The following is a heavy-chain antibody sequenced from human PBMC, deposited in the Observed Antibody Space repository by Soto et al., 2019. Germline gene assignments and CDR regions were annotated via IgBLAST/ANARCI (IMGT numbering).Heavy chain of an antibody. J-gene: IGHJ6*02. CDR1: GGTFSSYA. V-gene: IGHV1-69*01. D-gene: IGHD6-6*01. CDR3: ARASSYSSSLRGGYYYYGMDV. Sequence: QVQLVQSGAEVKKPGSSVKVSCKASGGTFSSYAISWVRQAPGQGLEWMGGIIPIFGTANYAQKFQGRVTITSDESTRTAYMELSSLRSEDTAVYYCARASSYSSSLRGGYYYYGMDVWGQGTTVTVSS. CDR2: IIPIFGTA.